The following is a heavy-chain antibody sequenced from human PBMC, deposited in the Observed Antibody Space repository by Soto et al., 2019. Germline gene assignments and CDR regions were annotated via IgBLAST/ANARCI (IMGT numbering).Heavy chain of an antibody. Sequence: DSLKISRKASGYSFSRYWIGRVRQMPGKGLELMGIMYPGDSDTRYSPSFQGQVTISADKSISTAYLQWSSLKASDTAMYYCARPVLWFGELLYVDYWGQGTLVTVSS. CDR1: GYSFSRYW. J-gene: IGHJ4*02. D-gene: IGHD3-10*01. CDR2: MYPGDSDT. V-gene: IGHV5-51*01. CDR3: ARPVLWFGELLYVDY.